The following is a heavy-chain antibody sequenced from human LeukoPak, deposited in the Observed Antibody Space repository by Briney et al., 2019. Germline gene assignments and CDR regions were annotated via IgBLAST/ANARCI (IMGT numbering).Heavy chain of an antibody. CDR2: INHSGST. J-gene: IGHJ4*02. CDR3: ARSGYTRRFIDY. CDR1: GGSFSDHY. V-gene: IGHV4-34*01. D-gene: IGHD5-24*01. Sequence: PSETLSLTSGVYGGSFSDHYWKWIRQPPGKGLEWIGEINHSGSTNYIPSLKSRVIMSVDTPKNQFSLKLSSVTAADTAVYYCARSGYTRRFIDYWGQGTLVTVSS.